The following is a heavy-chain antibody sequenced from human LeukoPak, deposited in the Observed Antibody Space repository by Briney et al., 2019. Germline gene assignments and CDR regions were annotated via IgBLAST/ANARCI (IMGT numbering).Heavy chain of an antibody. J-gene: IGHJ4*02. CDR1: GFTFSTYW. V-gene: IGHV3-74*03. CDR3: ARALRPSIAAAGDY. D-gene: IGHD6-13*01. Sequence: GGSLRLSCAASGFTFSTYWMHWVRQAPGKGLVWVSRINSDGSGTTYADSVKGRFTISRDYAKNTLYLQMNSLRAEYTAVYYYARALRPSIAAAGDYWGQGTLVTVSS. CDR2: INSDGSGT.